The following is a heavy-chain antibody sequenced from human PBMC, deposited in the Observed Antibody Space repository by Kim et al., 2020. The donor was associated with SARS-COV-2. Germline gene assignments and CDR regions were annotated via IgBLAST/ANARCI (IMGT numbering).Heavy chain of an antibody. D-gene: IGHD2-15*01. J-gene: IGHJ6*02. CDR2: ISGSGGST. CDR1: GFTFSSYA. Sequence: GGSLRLSCAASGFTFSSYAMSWVRQAPGKGLEWVSAISGSGGSTYYADSVKGRFTISRDNSKNTLYLQMNSLRAEDTAVYYCAKAVPDYSHGYYYYGMDVWGQGTTVTVTS. V-gene: IGHV3-23*01. CDR3: AKAVPDYSHGYYYYGMDV.